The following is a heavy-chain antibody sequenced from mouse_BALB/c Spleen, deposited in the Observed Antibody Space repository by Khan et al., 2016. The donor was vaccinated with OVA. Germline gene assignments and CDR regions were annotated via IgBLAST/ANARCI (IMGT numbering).Heavy chain of an antibody. CDR1: GYSFTGYF. D-gene: IGHD1-1*01. CDR2: INPHIGET. V-gene: IGHV1-20*02. J-gene: IGHJ2*01. Sequence: VQLQQSGPELVKPGASVKISCKASGYSFTGYFMNWVMQSHGKRLEWIGRINPHIGETFYNQKFKDKATLTVDESSSTAHMELRSLASEDSAVYYCARKNGSDFDYWGQGTTHTDSS. CDR3: ARKNGSDFDY.